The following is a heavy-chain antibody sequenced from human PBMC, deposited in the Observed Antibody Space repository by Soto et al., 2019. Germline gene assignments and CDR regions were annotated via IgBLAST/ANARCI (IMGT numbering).Heavy chain of an antibody. J-gene: IGHJ6*03. CDR2: ISSSSSSM. CDR1: GFTFSSYS. D-gene: IGHD2-2*01. Sequence: PGGSLRLSCTASGFTFSSYSMNWVRQAPGKGLEWVSYISSSSSSMYYADSVKGRFTISRDNAKNSLYLQMNSLRAEDTAVYYCARVDIVVVPTDSYMDVWGKGTTVTVSS. V-gene: IGHV3-48*01. CDR3: ARVDIVVVPTDSYMDV.